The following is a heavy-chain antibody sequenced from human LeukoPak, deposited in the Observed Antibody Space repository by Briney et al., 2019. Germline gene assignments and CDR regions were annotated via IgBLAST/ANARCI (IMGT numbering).Heavy chain of an antibody. D-gene: IGHD4-17*01. CDR1: GGSFSGYY. CDR3: AREPLAGLRKKRYFDY. Sequence: SETLSLTCAVYGGSFSGYYWSWIRQPPGKGLEWIGEINHSGSTNYNPSLKSRVTISVDTSKNQFSLKLSSVTAADTAVYYCAREPLAGLRKKRYFDYWGQGTLVTVSS. J-gene: IGHJ4*02. V-gene: IGHV4-34*01. CDR2: INHSGST.